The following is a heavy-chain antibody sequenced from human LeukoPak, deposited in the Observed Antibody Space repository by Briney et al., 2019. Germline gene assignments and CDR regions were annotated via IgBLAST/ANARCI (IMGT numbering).Heavy chain of an antibody. CDR2: ISYDGSNK. J-gene: IGHJ4*02. D-gene: IGHD3-10*01. CDR1: GFTFSSYA. Sequence: QAGWSLRLSCAAAGFTFSSYAMHWVRQAPGKGLEWVAVISYDGSNKYYADSAKGRFTISRDNSKNTLYLQMNSLRAEDTAVYYCARDKVLWSGSSFCFDYWGQGTLVTVSS. CDR3: ARDKVLWSGSSFCFDY. V-gene: IGHV3-30*04.